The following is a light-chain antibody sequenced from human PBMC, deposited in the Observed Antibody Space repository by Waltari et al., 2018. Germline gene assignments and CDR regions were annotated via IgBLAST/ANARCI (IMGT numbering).Light chain of an antibody. CDR3: QSYSTSCLT. Sequence: DIQMTQSPSSLSASVGDRVTITCRASQDIRQYLAWLQQKPGKVPNLLIYGASTVHSGVPSRFSGGGSGTDFTLTISSLQPEDVATYYCQSYSTSCLTFGQGTTVEIK. J-gene: IGKJ1*01. CDR1: QDIRQY. V-gene: IGKV1-27*01. CDR2: GAS.